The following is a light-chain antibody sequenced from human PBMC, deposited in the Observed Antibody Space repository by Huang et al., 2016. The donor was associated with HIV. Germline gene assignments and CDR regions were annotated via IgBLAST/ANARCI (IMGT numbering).Light chain of an antibody. Sequence: EIEMTQSPATLSVSPGERATLSCRASHSVDSDLAWYQQKPGQAPRLLIYDASPRATGISAKFNGTGSGTEFSLSITNPQSEDFAVYYCQQYNDWPPLTFGGGTKVEI. CDR3: QQYNDWPPLT. J-gene: IGKJ4*01. CDR1: HSVDSD. V-gene: IGKV3-15*01. CDR2: DAS.